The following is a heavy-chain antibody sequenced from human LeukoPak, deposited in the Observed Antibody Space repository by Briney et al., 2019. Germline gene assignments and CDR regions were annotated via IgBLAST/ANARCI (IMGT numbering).Heavy chain of an antibody. CDR2: IYTSGST. J-gene: IGHJ3*01. CDR1: GGPLSSYY. D-gene: IGHD5-18*01. Sequence: PSETLSLTCTVSGGPLSSYYWSWIRHLAGKGLEWIGRIYTSGSTNYNPSLKSRVIMSVDTSKNQFSLKLSSVTAAAAALYCCKADTRAFDFWGQGTMVTVSS. CDR3: KADTRAFDF. V-gene: IGHV4-4*07.